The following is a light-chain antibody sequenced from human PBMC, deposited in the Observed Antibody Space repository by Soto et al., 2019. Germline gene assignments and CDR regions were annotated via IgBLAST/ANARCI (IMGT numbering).Light chain of an antibody. CDR1: RSDVGGYNY. CDR2: EVS. J-gene: IGLJ1*01. CDR3: CSYAGRYTWV. V-gene: IGLV2-11*01. Sequence: QSALTQPRSVSGSLGQSVTISCAGTRSDVGGYNYVSWYQQPPGTAPKLMIYEVSKRPSGVPDRFSGSKSGNTASLTISGLQAEDEGVYYCCSYAGRYTWVFGTGTKLTVL.